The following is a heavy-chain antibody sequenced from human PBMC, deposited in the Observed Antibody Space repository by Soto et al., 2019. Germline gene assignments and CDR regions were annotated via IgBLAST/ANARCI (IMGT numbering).Heavy chain of an antibody. V-gene: IGHV4-31*03. CDR2: IYYSGSA. D-gene: IGHD6-19*01. CDR1: GGSISSSDYY. J-gene: IGHJ5*02. Sequence: QVQLQESGPGLVKPSQTLSLTCTVSGGSISSSDYYWSWIRQHPGKGLEWIGDIYYSGSAYYNQSPKSRVSISLDSSKSQFSLKLSSVTAADTAVYSCAREVSPNSRGWYTVLVRWFDPWGQGTLVTVSS. CDR3: AREVSPNSRGWYTVLVRWFDP.